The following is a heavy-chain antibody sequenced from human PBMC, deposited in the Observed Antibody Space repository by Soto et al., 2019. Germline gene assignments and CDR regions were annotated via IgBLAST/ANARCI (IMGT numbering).Heavy chain of an antibody. CDR3: ARDVARLELRRYYYGMDV. D-gene: IGHD1-7*01. CDR1: GYTFTGYY. J-gene: IGHJ6*02. V-gene: IGHV1-2*04. Sequence: GASVKVSCKASGYTFTGYYMHWVRQAPGQGLEWMGWINPNSGGTNYAQKFQGWVTMTRDTSISTAYMELSRLRSDDTAVYYCARDVARLELRRYYYGMDVWGQGTTVTVSS. CDR2: INPNSGGT.